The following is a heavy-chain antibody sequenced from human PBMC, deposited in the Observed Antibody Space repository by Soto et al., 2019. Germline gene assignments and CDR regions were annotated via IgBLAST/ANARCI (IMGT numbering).Heavy chain of an antibody. V-gene: IGHV3-74*01. D-gene: IGHD1-26*01. Sequence: EVQLVESGGGVVQPGGSLRLSCTASGFTFNTHWMHWVRQAPGKALVWVSRIYFNGITTNYADSVKGRLTVSRDNAKNKVYLHVKTMRDEDTAVYYCERGGAMGVDYWVQGTLVTVSS. J-gene: IGHJ4*02. CDR2: IYFNGITT. CDR1: GFTFNTHW. CDR3: ERGGAMGVDY.